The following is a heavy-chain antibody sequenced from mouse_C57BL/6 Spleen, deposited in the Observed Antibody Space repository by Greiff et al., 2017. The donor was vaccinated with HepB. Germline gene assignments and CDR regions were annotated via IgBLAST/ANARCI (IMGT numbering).Heavy chain of an antibody. D-gene: IGHD1-1*01. CDR1: GYAFSSYW. CDR3: ARSRTVVPFDY. V-gene: IGHV1-80*01. J-gene: IGHJ2*01. CDR2: IYPGDGDT. Sequence: QVTLKESGAELVKPGASVKISCKASGYAFSSYWMNWVKQRPGKGLEWIGQIYPGDGDTNYNGKFKGKATLTADKSSSTAYMQLSSLTSEDSAVYFCARSRTVVPFDYWGQGTTLTVSS.